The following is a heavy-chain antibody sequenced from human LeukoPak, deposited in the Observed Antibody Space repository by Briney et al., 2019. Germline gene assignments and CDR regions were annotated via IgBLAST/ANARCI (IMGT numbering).Heavy chain of an antibody. Sequence: GGSLRLSCAASGFTFSSYAMHWVRQAPGKGLEWVANIKQDGSEKYYVDSVKGRFTISRDNAKNSLSLQMNSLRAEDTAVYYCARRGDLIDSWGQGTLVTVSS. D-gene: IGHD3-10*01. CDR3: ARRGDLIDS. V-gene: IGHV3-7*01. CDR1: GFTFSSYA. J-gene: IGHJ4*02. CDR2: IKQDGSEK.